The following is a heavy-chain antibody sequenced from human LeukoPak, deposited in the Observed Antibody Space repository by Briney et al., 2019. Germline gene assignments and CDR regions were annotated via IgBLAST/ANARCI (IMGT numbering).Heavy chain of an antibody. J-gene: IGHJ4*02. CDR3: ARHTGSGWHFDY. D-gene: IGHD6-19*01. Sequence: ETLSLTCTVSGGSISSSSYHLGWIRLPPGKGLEWIGNLYYSGSTYYNPSLKSRVTISVDRSKNQFSLKLNSVTAADTAVYYCARHTGSGWHFDYWGQGTLVTVSS. CDR1: GGSISSSSYH. CDR2: LYYSGST. V-gene: IGHV4-39*01.